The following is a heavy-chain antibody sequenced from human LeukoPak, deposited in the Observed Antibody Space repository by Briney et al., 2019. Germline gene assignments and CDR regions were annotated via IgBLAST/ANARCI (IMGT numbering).Heavy chain of an antibody. CDR3: ARPGYYYDSSGYDAFAI. CDR1: GGSISSSSYY. V-gene: IGHV4-39*01. D-gene: IGHD3-22*01. Sequence: SETLSRTCTGSGGSISSSSYYWDWLRQPPGKGGGRIGSIYYSGSTYYNPSRKSRVTISLDRTKNQYSLKMSSVTAADTAVSYCARPGYYYDSSGYDAFAIWGQGTMVTVSS. J-gene: IGHJ3*02. CDR2: IYYSGST.